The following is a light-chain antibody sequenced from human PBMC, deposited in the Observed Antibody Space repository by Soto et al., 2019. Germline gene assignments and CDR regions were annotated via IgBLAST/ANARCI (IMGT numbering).Light chain of an antibody. J-gene: IGLJ1*01. CDR1: SSDIDGYNY. CDR3: CSYAGSSSYV. Sequence: LTQPRSVSGSPGQSVTISCTGTSSDIDGYNYVSWYQQHPGKAHKLMIYTVTKRPSGVPDRFSGSKSDNTAYLTFSGLQADDEADYYCCSYAGSSSYVFGTGTKVTVL. V-gene: IGLV2-11*01. CDR2: TVT.